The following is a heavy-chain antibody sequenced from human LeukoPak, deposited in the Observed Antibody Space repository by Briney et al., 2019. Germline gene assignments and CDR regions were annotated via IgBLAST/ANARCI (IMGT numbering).Heavy chain of an antibody. CDR3: AVPYYYDSSGPDAFDI. Sequence: PSETLSLTCIVSGGSISSYYWSWIRQPPGKGLEWIGYIYYSGSTNYNPSLESRVTISLDTSKNQFSLKLSSVTAADTAVYYCAVPYYYDSSGPDAFDIWGQGTMVTVSS. V-gene: IGHV4-59*01. CDR1: GGSISSYY. J-gene: IGHJ3*02. CDR2: IYYSGST. D-gene: IGHD3-22*01.